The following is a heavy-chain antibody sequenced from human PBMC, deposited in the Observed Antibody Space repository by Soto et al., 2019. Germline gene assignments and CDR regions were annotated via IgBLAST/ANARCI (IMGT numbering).Heavy chain of an antibody. Sequence: SETLSLTCTVSGGSISSGCYSWSWIRQPPGKGLEWIGYIYHSGSTNYNPSLKSRVTISVDTSKNQFSLKLSSVTAADTAVYYCARATTNWFDPWGQGTLVTVSS. V-gene: IGHV4-61*01. D-gene: IGHD1-1*01. CDR3: ARATTNWFDP. CDR2: IYHSGST. J-gene: IGHJ5*02. CDR1: GGSISSGCYS.